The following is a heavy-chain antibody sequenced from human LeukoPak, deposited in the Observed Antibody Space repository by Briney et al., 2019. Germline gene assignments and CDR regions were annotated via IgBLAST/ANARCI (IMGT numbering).Heavy chain of an antibody. CDR2: INEDGSIT. CDR3: GRDLGGRSGY. J-gene: IGHJ4*02. D-gene: IGHD1-26*01. V-gene: IGHV3-74*01. Sequence: GGSPRLSCAVSGFTFRTYWMHWVRQVSGEGLVWVSRINEDGSITNYADSVKGRFSISRDNAKNTLYLQMNSLRAEDTAVYYCGRDLGGRSGYWGQGTLVTVSS. CDR1: GFTFRTYW.